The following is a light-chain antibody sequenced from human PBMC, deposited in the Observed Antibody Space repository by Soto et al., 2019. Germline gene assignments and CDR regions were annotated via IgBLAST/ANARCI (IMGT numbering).Light chain of an antibody. CDR1: QSISSW. Sequence: DVQMTQSPSSLSASVGDRVTITCRASQSISSWLAWYQQKPGKAPKLLIYDASSLESGVPSRFSGSGSGTDFTLTISRLEPEDFAVYYCQQLRTFGQGTKVDIK. CDR2: DAS. J-gene: IGKJ1*01. V-gene: IGKV1-5*01. CDR3: QQLRT.